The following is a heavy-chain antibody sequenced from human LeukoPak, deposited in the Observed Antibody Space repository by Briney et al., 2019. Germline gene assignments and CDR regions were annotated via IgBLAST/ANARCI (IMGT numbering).Heavy chain of an antibody. CDR1: GGSISSYY. V-gene: IGHV4-59*01. CDR2: IFYTGST. J-gene: IGHJ3*02. CDR3: ATLTGGDDAYI. D-gene: IGHD2-21*01. Sequence: PSETLSLTCTVSGGSISSYYWSWIRQPPGKGLEWIGYIFYTGSTNYNPSLKSRVTISVLTSKNRFSLKLSSVTAADTAVYYCATLTGGDDAYIWGQGTMVTVSS.